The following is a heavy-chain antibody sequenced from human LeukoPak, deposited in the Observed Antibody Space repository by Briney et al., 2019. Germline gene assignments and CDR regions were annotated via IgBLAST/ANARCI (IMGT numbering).Heavy chain of an antibody. CDR3: ARPGYYDFWSGYFYYYYYMDV. CDR1: GFTFISYA. V-gene: IGHV3-30-3*01. Sequence: GGSLRLSCAASGFTFISYAMHWVRQAPGKGLEWVAVISYDGSHKYYADSVKGRFTISRDNSKNTLYLQMNSLRAEDTAVYYCARPGYYDFWSGYFYYYYYMDVWGKGTTVTVSS. J-gene: IGHJ6*03. CDR2: ISYDGSHK. D-gene: IGHD3-3*01.